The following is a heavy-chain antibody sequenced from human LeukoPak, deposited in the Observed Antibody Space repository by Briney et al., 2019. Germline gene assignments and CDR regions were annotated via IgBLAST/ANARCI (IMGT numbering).Heavy chain of an antibody. D-gene: IGHD2-21*02. CDR2: INPSGGST. CDR1: GYTFTSYY. V-gene: IGHV1-46*01. J-gene: IGHJ4*02. CDR3: ARDYSTVTAIPLYYFDY. Sequence: ASVQVSCKASGYTFTSYYMHWVRQAPGQGLEWMGIINPSGGSTSYAQKFQGRVTMTRDTSTSTVYMELSSLRSEDTAVYYRARDYSTVTAIPLYYFDYWGQGTLVTVSS.